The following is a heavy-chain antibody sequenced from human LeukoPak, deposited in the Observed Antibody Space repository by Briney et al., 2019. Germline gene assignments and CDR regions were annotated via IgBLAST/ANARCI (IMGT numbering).Heavy chain of an antibody. D-gene: IGHD4-11*01. CDR1: GGSISSYY. CDR3: ARRSMTTVSSDYYYYMDV. CDR2: IYYSGST. V-gene: IGHV4-59*08. Sequence: SETLSLTCTVSGGSISSYYWSWIRQPPGKGLEWIAYIYYSGSTNYNPSLKSRVTISVDTSKNQFSLKLSSVTAADTAVYYCARRSMTTVSSDYYYYMDVWGKGTTVTVSS. J-gene: IGHJ6*03.